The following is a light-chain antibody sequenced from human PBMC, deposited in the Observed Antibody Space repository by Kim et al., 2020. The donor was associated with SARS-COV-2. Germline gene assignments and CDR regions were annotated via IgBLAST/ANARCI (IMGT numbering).Light chain of an antibody. CDR1: SSNIGAGYD. Sequence: GVTIACTGSSSNIGAGYDLHWYQQLPGTAPKLLIYGNINRPSGVPDRFSGSKSGTSASLAITGLQAEDEADYYCQSYDSSLSGYVFGTGTKVTVL. V-gene: IGLV1-40*01. CDR3: QSYDSSLSGYV. CDR2: GNI. J-gene: IGLJ1*01.